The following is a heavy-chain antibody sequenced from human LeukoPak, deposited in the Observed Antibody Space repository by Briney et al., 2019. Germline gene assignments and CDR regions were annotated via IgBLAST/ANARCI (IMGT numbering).Heavy chain of an antibody. CDR3: ARDGTAAAGTWDY. Sequence: GSLRLSCAASGFTFSSYSMNWVRQAPGKGLEWVSSISSSSSYIYYADSVKGRFTISRDNAKNSLYLQMNSLRAEDTAVYYCARDGTAAAGTWDYWGQGTLVTVSS. D-gene: IGHD6-13*01. CDR2: ISSSSSYI. V-gene: IGHV3-21*01. J-gene: IGHJ4*02. CDR1: GFTFSSYS.